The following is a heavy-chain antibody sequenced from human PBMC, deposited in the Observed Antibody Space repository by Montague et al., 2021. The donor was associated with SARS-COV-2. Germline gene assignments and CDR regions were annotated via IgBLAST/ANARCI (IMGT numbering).Heavy chain of an antibody. CDR1: GFSLSTSGMC. D-gene: IGHD3-16*02. V-gene: IGHV2-70*11. J-gene: IGHJ4*02. CDR3: ARTTMITFGGVIVPFDY. Sequence: PALVKPTQTLTLTCTFSGFSLSTSGMCVSWIRQPPGKALEWLARLDWDDDKYYSTSLKTRLTISKDTSNNQVVLTMTNMDPVVTATYYCARTTMITFGGVIVPFDYWGQGTLVTVSS. CDR2: LDWDDDK.